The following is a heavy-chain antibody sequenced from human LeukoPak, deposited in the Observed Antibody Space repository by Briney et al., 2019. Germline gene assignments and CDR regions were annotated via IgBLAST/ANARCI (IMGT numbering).Heavy chain of an antibody. V-gene: IGHV3-48*01. Sequence: GGSLRLSCAASGFTFSTYSMTWVRQAPGRGLEWLSYISSSSSTIYSADSMKGRSTVSRDNAKNSLYLQMNSLRAEDTAVYYCARGYYGSGSYWDYWGRGTLVTVSS. CDR1: GFTFSTYS. D-gene: IGHD3-10*01. CDR3: ARGYYGSGSYWDY. CDR2: ISSSSSTI. J-gene: IGHJ4*02.